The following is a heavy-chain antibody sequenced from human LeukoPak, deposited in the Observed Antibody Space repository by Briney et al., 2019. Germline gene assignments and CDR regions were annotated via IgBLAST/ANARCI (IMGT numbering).Heavy chain of an antibody. CDR2: IYTSGST. CDR1: GGSISSYY. D-gene: IGHD3-10*01. V-gene: IGHV4-4*08. J-gene: IGHJ6*03. Sequence: PETLSLTCTVPGGSISSYYWSWIRQPPGKGLEWVGRIYTSGSTNYNPSLKSRVTISVDTSKNQFSLKLSSVTAADTAVYYCARVPMVRGVSSPYYYYYMDVWGKGTTVTVSS. CDR3: ARVPMVRGVSSPYYYYYMDV.